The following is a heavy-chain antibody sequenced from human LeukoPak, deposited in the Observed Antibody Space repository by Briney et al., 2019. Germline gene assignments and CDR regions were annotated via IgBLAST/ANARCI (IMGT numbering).Heavy chain of an antibody. CDR3: ARDQTRGAHGDYFDY. J-gene: IGHJ4*02. V-gene: IGHV3-30*19. Sequence: GRSLRLSCAASGFTFSSYGMHWVRQAPGKGLEWVAVISYDGSNKYYADSVKGRFTISRDNSKNTLYLQMNSLRAEDTAVYYCARDQTRGAHGDYFDYWGQGTLVTVSS. CDR2: ISYDGSNK. D-gene: IGHD4-17*01. CDR1: GFTFSSYG.